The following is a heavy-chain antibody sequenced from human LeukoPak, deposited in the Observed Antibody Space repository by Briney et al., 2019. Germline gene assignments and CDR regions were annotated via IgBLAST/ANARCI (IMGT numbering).Heavy chain of an antibody. CDR3: ARDRGAYSYYYNGVDV. CDR2: VSSGSSYI. D-gene: IGHD3-10*01. J-gene: IGHJ6*02. V-gene: IGHV3-21*01. CDR1: GFTFSSYS. Sequence: PGGSLRLSCAASGFTFSSYSMNWVRQAPGKGLEWVSSVSSGSSYIYYADSVKGQFTISRDNAKTSLYLQMNSLRAEDTAVYYCARDRGAYSYYYNGVDVWGQGTTVTVSS.